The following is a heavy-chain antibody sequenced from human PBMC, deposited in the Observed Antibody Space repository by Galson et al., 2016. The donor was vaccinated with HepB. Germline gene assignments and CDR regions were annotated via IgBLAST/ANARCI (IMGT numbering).Heavy chain of an antibody. CDR1: GYTFSNYY. CDR2: INPTDATT. V-gene: IGHV1-46*01. CDR3: ARVGNYVPMFFEY. Sequence: SVKVSCKASGYTFSNYYMHWVRQAPGQGLEWMGIINPTDATTTYAQKFQGRVTMTRDTSTSTAYMELGSLRSDDTAMYYCARVGNYVPMFFEYFGQGTLVTVSS. D-gene: IGHD1-7*01. J-gene: IGHJ4*02.